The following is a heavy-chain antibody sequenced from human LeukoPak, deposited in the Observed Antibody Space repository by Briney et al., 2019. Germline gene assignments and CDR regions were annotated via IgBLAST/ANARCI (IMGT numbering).Heavy chain of an antibody. V-gene: IGHV3-49*04. Sequence: GGSLRLSCTASGFTFGDYAMSWVRQAPRKGLEWVGFIRSKAYGGTTEYAASVKGRFTISRDDSKSIAYLQMNSLKTEDTAVYYCTRASSSGYYYYYYYMDVWGKGTTVTVSS. CDR1: GFTFGDYA. D-gene: IGHD6-6*01. J-gene: IGHJ6*03. CDR2: IRSKAYGGTT. CDR3: TRASSSGYYYYYYYMDV.